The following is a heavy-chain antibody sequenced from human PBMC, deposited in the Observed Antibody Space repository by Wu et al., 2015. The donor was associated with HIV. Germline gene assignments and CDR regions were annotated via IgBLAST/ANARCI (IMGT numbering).Heavy chain of an antibody. CDR1: GYTFTSYG. CDR3: ARGHYYDTSSSPMY. CDR2: ISAQNGKI. J-gene: IGHJ4*02. Sequence: VQSGTEVKKPGASVKVSCKASGYTFTSYGISWVRQAPGQGLEWMGWISAQNGKIKYAQRFQDRVTMTTDTSSSTAYMELRSLRSDDTAVYFCARGHYYDTSSSPMYWGLGTLVTVSS. D-gene: IGHD3-22*01. V-gene: IGHV1-18*01.